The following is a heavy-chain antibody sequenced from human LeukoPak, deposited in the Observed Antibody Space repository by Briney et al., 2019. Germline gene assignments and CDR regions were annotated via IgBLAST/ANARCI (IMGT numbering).Heavy chain of an antibody. CDR3: ARERAPFWYDSSGYYYGTFFDY. CDR1: GGSFSGYY. V-gene: IGHV4-34*01. D-gene: IGHD3-22*01. Sequence: SETLSLTCAVYGGSFSGYYWSWIRLPPGKGLEWIGEINHSGSTNYNPSLKSRVTISVDTSKNQFSLKLSSVTAADTAVYYCARERAPFWYDSSGYYYGTFFDYWGQGTLVTVSS. J-gene: IGHJ4*02. CDR2: INHSGST.